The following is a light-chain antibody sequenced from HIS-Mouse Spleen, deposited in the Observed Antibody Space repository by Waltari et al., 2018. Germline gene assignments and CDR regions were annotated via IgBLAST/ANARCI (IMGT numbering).Light chain of an antibody. Sequence: SYELTQPPSVSVSPGQTARITCSGDALPKKYAYWYQQKSGQAPVLVIDEDSKRPSGVPERLSGSSSGTRATLTISGAQVEDEADYYCYSTDSSGNHRVFGGGTKLTVL. V-gene: IGLV3-10*01. CDR3: YSTDSSGNHRV. J-gene: IGLJ2*01. CDR1: ALPKKY. CDR2: EDS.